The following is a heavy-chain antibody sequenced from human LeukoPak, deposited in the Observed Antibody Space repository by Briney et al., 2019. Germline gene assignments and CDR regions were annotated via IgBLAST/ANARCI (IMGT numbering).Heavy chain of an antibody. Sequence: PSETLSLTCTVSGGSISSDYWNWIRQPPGRGLEWIGCIFHSGSTKYNPSLMSRVTISLDTSKNHFSLKVSSVTAADTAVYYCARPYYYDSSGGDAFDIWGQGTMVTVSS. CDR3: ARPYYYDSSGGDAFDI. V-gene: IGHV4-59*01. J-gene: IGHJ3*02. CDR1: GGSISSDY. CDR2: IFHSGST. D-gene: IGHD3-22*01.